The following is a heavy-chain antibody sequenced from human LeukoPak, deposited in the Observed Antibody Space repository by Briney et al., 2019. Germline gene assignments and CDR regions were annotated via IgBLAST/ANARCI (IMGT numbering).Heavy chain of an antibody. D-gene: IGHD6-6*01. CDR1: GFTLSDYY. V-gene: IGHV3-11*01. CDR2: ISSSGYTI. J-gene: IGHJ6*03. CDR3: ARVRAARPKYFYYYYMDV. Sequence: GGSLSLSCAASGFTLSDYYMSWIRQAPGKGLEWVSHISSSGYTIYYADSVKGRFTISRDNAQNSLYLQMNSLGAEDTAVYYCARVRAARPKYFYYYYMDVWGKGTTVTVSS.